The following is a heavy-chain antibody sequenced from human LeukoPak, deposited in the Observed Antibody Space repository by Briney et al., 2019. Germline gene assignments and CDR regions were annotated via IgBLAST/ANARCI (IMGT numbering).Heavy chain of an antibody. CDR3: AREFLSLAGIRRGFDP. CDR1: SDSITTYY. D-gene: IGHD6-13*01. J-gene: IGHJ5*02. Sequence: SETLSLTCTVSSDSITTYYWSWIRQPAGKGLEWIGRTHTSGTTNYNPSLMGRVTMSADTSNNRFSLRLNSVTAADTAVYYCAREFLSLAGIRRGFDPWGQGTLVTVSS. CDR2: THTSGTT. V-gene: IGHV4-4*07.